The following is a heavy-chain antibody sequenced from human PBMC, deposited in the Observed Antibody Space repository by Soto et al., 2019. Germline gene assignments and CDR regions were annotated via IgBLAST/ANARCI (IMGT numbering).Heavy chain of an antibody. CDR2: IYYSGST. D-gene: IGHD2-15*01. CDR1: GGSISSGDYC. CDR3: ARDIVVTNWFDP. J-gene: IGHJ5*02. V-gene: IGHV4-30-4*01. Sequence: SETLSLTCTVSGGSISSGDYCWSWIRQPPGKGLEWIGYIYYSGSTYYNPSLKSRVTISVDTSKNQFSLKLSSVTAADTAVYYCARDIVVTNWFDPWGQGTLVTVSS.